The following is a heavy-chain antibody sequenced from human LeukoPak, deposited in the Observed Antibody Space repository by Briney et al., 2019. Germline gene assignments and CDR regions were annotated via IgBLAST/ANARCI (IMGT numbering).Heavy chain of an antibody. Sequence: GGSLRLSCAASGFTFSSYSMNWVRQAPGKGLEWVSSISSSSSYIYYADSVKGRFTISRDNAKNSLYLQMNGLRAEDTAVYYCARAAGFGEAFGSDYYMDVWGKGTTVTISS. CDR2: ISSSSSYI. CDR3: ARAAGFGEAFGSDYYMDV. J-gene: IGHJ6*03. D-gene: IGHD3-10*01. V-gene: IGHV3-21*01. CDR1: GFTFSSYS.